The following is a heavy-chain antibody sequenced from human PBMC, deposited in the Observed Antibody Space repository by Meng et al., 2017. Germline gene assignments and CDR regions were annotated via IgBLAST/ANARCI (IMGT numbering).Heavy chain of an antibody. J-gene: IGHJ5*02. V-gene: IGHV4-34*01. CDR1: GGSFSGYY. CDR3: ARGLRITMVRGVKGWFDP. CDR2: INHSGST. D-gene: IGHD3-10*01. Sequence: WGGGRLTLPGHLSLASAVCGGSFSGYYWGWIRQPPGKGLEWIGEINHSGSTNYNPSLKSRVTMSVDTSKNQFSLKLSSVTAADTAVYYCARGLRITMVRGVKGWFDPWGQGTLVTVSS.